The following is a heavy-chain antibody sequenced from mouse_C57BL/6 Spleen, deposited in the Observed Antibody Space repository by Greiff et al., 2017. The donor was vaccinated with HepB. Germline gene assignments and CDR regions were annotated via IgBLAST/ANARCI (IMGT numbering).Heavy chain of an antibody. CDR2: IDPSDSYT. Sequence: QVQLQQPGAELVKPGASVKLSCKASGYTFTSYWMQWVKQRPGQGLEWIGEIDPSDSYTNYNQKFKGKATLTVDTSSSTAYMQLSSLTSEDSAVYYCARPITTVVTRSYYFDYWGQGTTLTVSS. V-gene: IGHV1-50*01. CDR1: GYTFTSYW. D-gene: IGHD1-1*01. J-gene: IGHJ2*01. CDR3: ARPITTVVTRSYYFDY.